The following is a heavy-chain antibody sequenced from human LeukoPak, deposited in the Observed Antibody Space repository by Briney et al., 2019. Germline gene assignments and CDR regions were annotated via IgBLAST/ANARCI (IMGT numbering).Heavy chain of an antibody. D-gene: IGHD4-17*01. CDR1: GGSISSGDYY. CDR3: ARAKGSPWDDYGDKHFDY. Sequence: TSETLSLTCTVSGGSISSGDYYWSWIRQPPGKGLEWIGYIYYSGSTNYNPSLKSRVTISVDTSKNQFSLKLSSVTAADTAVYYCARAKGSPWDDYGDKHFDYWGQGTLVTVSS. CDR2: IYYSGST. V-gene: IGHV4-61*08. J-gene: IGHJ4*02.